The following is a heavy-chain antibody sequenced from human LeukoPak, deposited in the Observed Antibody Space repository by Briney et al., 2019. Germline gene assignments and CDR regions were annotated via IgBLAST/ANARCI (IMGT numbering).Heavy chain of an antibody. CDR2: IYYSGST. J-gene: IGHJ3*02. CDR1: GGSISSYY. V-gene: IGHV4-59*01. Sequence: SETLSLTCTASGGSISSYYWSWIRQPPGKGLEWIGYIYYSGSTNYNPSLKSRVTISVDTSKNQFSLKLSSVTAADTAVYYCARDKKGFDIWGQGTVVTVSS. CDR3: ARDKKGFDI.